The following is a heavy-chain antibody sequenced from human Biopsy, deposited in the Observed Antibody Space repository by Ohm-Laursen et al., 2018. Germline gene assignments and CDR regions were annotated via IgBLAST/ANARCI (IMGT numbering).Heavy chain of an antibody. D-gene: IGHD3-10*01. CDR1: GFSISDYY. V-gene: IGHV3-11*06. Sequence: SLRLSCAASGFSISDYYMSWIRQAPGKGLEWVSSITSRTSSTYYADSVKGRVTTSRDNANNSVSLQMNNLRVDDTAVYYCARWYGDLFYYYNGMDVWGQGTTVTVSS. CDR2: ITSRTSST. CDR3: ARWYGDLFYYYNGMDV. J-gene: IGHJ6*02.